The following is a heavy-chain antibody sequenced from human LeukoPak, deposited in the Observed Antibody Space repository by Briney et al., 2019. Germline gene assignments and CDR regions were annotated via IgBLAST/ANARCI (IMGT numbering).Heavy chain of an antibody. CDR1: GFTFSSYS. V-gene: IGHV3-48*02. CDR3: ARDGYYYGSGPGNYYYGMDV. Sequence: GGSLRLSCAASGFTFSSYSMNRVRQAPGKGLEWVSYISSSSSTIYYADSVKGRFTISRDNAKNSLYLQMNSLRDEDTAVYYCARDGYYYGSGPGNYYYGMDVWGQGTTVTVSS. J-gene: IGHJ6*02. D-gene: IGHD3-10*01. CDR2: ISSSSSTI.